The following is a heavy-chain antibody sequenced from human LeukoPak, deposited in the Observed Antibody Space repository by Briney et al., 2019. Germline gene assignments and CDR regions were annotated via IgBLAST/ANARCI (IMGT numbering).Heavy chain of an antibody. Sequence: GGSLRLSCAASGFTFSSYSMNWVRQAPGRGLEWVSSISSSSSYIYYADSVKGRFTISRDNAKNSLYLQMNSLRAEDTAVYYCATATEGYYGSGSYSEGGYWGQGTLVTVSS. CDR3: ATATEGYYGSGSYSEGGY. D-gene: IGHD3-10*01. CDR2: ISSSSSYI. CDR1: GFTFSSYS. J-gene: IGHJ4*02. V-gene: IGHV3-21*01.